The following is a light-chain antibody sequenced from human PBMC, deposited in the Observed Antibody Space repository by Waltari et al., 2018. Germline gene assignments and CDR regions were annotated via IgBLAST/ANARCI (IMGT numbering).Light chain of an antibody. CDR2: AAS. Sequence: IHLTQSPSSLSASVGDRVTITCRASQGISSYLAWYQQKPGKAPKLLIYAASTLQSGVPSRFSCSGSGTDFTLTISSLQPEDFASYYCQQLNSYPLTFGGGTKVEIK. CDR3: QQLNSYPLT. V-gene: IGKV1-9*01. CDR1: QGISSY. J-gene: IGKJ4*01.